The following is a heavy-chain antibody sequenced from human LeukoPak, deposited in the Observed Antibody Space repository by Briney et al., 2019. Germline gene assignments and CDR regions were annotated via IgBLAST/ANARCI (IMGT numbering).Heavy chain of an antibody. V-gene: IGHV4-59*01. CDR1: GGSISRYY. J-gene: IGHJ4*02. CDR3: ARDSGSSGNNYYFDY. D-gene: IGHD1-26*01. Sequence: SETLSLTCTVSGGSISRYYWTWIRQPPGKGQEWIGNIVYSGNTIYNPSLKSRVSISVDTSKNQFSLNLSSTTAADTAVYYCARDSGSSGNNYYFDYWGQGTLVTVSS. CDR2: IVYSGNT.